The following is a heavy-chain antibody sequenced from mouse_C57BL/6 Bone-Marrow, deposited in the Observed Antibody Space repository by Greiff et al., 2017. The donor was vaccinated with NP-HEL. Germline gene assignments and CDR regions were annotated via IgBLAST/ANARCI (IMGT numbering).Heavy chain of an antibody. CDR3: ARNYSDSYYAMDY. V-gene: IGHV1-82*01. J-gene: IGHJ4*01. Sequence: LVESGPELVKPGASVKISCKASGYAFSSSWMNWVKQRPGKGLEWIGRIYPGDGDTNYNGKFKGKATLTADKSSSTAYMQLSSLTSEDSAVYFCARNYSDSYYAMDYWGQGTSVTVSS. CDR2: IYPGDGDT. D-gene: IGHD2-12*01. CDR1: GYAFSSSW.